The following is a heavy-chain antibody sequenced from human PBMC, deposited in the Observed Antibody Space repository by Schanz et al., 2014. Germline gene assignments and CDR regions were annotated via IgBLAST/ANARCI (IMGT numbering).Heavy chain of an antibody. J-gene: IGHJ4*02. CDR1: GATFNSYA. Sequence: QVRLVQSGAEVKKPGSSVKVSCKSSGATFNSYAFGWVRQDPGKGFEWVGSIIPPLRQTRYAQKFEERVIITADTSTTTVYMDLASLTSDDTAVYFCARIIDGDYLYWGQGTLVTVSS. V-gene: IGHV1-69*04. CDR2: IIPPLRQT. D-gene: IGHD4-17*01. CDR3: ARIIDGDYLY.